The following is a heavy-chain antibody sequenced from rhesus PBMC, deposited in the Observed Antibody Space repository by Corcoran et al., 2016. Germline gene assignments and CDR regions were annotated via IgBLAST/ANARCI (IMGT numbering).Heavy chain of an antibody. V-gene: IGHV4S2*01. CDR3: ARAEDDYGYYYTFYYFDY. J-gene: IGHJ4*01. CDR2: IYGRGGST. CDR1: GASISSNY. Sequence: QVQLQESGPGLVKPSETLPLPCAVSGASISSNYWSWIRPAPGTGLAWIGRIYGRGGSTDYNPSLKSRVTSSIDTSKNQFSLKLSSVTAADTAVYYCARAEDDYGYYYTFYYFDYWGQGVLVTVSS. D-gene: IGHD3-9*01.